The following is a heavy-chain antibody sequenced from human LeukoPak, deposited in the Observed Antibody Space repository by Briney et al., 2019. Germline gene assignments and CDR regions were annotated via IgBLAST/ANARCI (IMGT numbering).Heavy chain of an antibody. V-gene: IGHV3-7*01. D-gene: IGHD3-22*01. J-gene: IGHJ4*02. CDR3: ARDRKDYYDSSGYNDY. Sequence: GGSLRLSCAASGFTFSSYWMSWVRQAPGKGLEWVANIKQDGSEKYYVDSVKGRFTISRDNAKNSLYLQMNSLRAEDTAVYYCARDRKDYYDSSGYNDYWGQGTPVTVSS. CDR2: IKQDGSEK. CDR1: GFTFSSYW.